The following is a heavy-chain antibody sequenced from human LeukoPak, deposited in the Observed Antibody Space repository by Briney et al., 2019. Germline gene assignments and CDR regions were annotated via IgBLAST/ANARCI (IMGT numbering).Heavy chain of an antibody. Sequence: GGSLRLSCAASGFTFSSYAMHWVRQAPGKGLEWVAVISYDGSNKYYADSVKGRFTISRDNAKNSLYLQMNSLRAEDTAVYYCASNRGSYPWGMDVWGQGTTVTVSS. CDR3: ASNRGSYPWGMDV. J-gene: IGHJ6*02. D-gene: IGHD1-14*01. CDR2: ISYDGSNK. CDR1: GFTFSSYA. V-gene: IGHV3-30-3*01.